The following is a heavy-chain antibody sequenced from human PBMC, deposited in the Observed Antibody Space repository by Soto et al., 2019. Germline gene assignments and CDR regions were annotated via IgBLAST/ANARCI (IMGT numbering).Heavy chain of an antibody. V-gene: IGHV3-23*01. J-gene: IGHJ4*02. CDR3: AKNQERELPRVIDF. CDR1: GFSFGNYA. CDR2: ISGSAGTI. D-gene: IGHD1-7*01. Sequence: EVQLLESGGGLVQPGGSLRLSCAASGFSFGNYAMSWVRQAPGKGLEWLSGISGSAGTIYYADSAKGRFIISRDRSKNTLYLQMSSLRAEDTALYYCAKNQERELPRVIDFWGQGTLVTVSS.